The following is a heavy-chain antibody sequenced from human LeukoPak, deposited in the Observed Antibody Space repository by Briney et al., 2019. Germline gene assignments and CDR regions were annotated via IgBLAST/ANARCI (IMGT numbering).Heavy chain of an antibody. CDR2: INSDGSNT. D-gene: IGHD3-22*01. Sequence: GGSLRLSCSASGFTFSSYWMHWVRQASGKGLVWVSDINSDGSNTYYVDSVKGRFTISRDNAKNTLYLQLNSLRAEDTAVYYCARGADSNGYTVLDYWGQGTLVTVSS. CDR1: GFTFSSYW. CDR3: ARGADSNGYTVLDY. V-gene: IGHV3-74*01. J-gene: IGHJ4*02.